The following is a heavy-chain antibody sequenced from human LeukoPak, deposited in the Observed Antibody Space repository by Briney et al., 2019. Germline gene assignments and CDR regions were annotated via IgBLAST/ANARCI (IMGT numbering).Heavy chain of an antibody. CDR2: IYYSGST. CDR1: GGSFSGYY. CDR3: ARANQGFKVPFDY. J-gene: IGHJ4*02. Sequence: PSETLSLTCAVYGGSFSGYYWSWIRQPPGKGLEWIGYIYYSGSTNYNPSLKSRVTISVDTSKNQFSLKLSSVTAADTAVYYCARANQGFKVPFDYWGQGTLVTVSS. V-gene: IGHV4-59*01. D-gene: IGHD1-14*01.